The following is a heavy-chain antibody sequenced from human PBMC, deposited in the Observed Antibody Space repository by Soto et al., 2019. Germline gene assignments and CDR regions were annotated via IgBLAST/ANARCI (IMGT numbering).Heavy chain of an antibody. V-gene: IGHV4-38-2*02. J-gene: IGHJ1*01. CDR2: IDYSGRT. CDR1: GYLISSGYY. CDR3: ARDLDGLHDDNSGPYPRPG. D-gene: IGHD3-22*01. Sequence: SETLSLTCSVSGYLISSGYYWGWIRQTPGKGLEWLGSIDYSGRTYYNPSLKSRVSTSVDLSKNQFSLNLRSVTAADTAVYYCARDLDGLHDDNSGPYPRPGWGQGTLVTVSS.